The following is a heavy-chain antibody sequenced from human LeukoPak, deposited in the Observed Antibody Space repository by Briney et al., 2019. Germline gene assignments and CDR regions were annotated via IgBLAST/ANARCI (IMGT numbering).Heavy chain of an antibody. CDR3: AKHSSGWSYFDY. CDR2: ITGSGTST. V-gene: IGHV3-23*01. J-gene: IGHJ4*02. Sequence: GGSLRLSCAASGFTLTSYAMSWVRQAPGKGLEWVSSITGSGTSTYYADSVKGRFTISRDNSKNTLYLQMNSLRAEDTAVYYCAKHSSGWSYFDYWGQGTLVTVSS. CDR1: GFTLTSYA. D-gene: IGHD6-19*01.